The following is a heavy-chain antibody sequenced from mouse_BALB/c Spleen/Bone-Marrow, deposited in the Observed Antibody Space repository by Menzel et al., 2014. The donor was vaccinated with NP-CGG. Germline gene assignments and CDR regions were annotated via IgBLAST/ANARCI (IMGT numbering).Heavy chain of an antibody. Sequence: EVHLVESGPDLVKPSQSLLLTCTVTGYSIXSGYSWHWIRQFPGNKLGWLGYIHYSGSTNYNPSLKSRISITRDTSKNQFFLQLNSVPTEDTATYYCATDYYGWFAYWGQGTLVTVSA. J-gene: IGHJ3*01. D-gene: IGHD1-1*01. V-gene: IGHV3-1*02. CDR1: GYSIXSGYS. CDR2: IHYSGST. CDR3: ATDYYGWFAY.